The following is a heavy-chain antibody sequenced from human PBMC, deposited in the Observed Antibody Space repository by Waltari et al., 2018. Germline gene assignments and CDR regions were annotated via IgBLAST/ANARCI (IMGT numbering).Heavy chain of an antibody. Sequence: HVQLVQSGAAVKKPGASVKVSCTASGYTFTSSDIHWVRPATGQGLEWMGWRNPNSGNTGYAQKFQGRVTMTRNTSISTAYMELSSLRSEDTAVYYCARDGALSGSSYWYFDLWGRGTLVTVSS. CDR2: RNPNSGNT. J-gene: IGHJ2*01. CDR1: GYTFTSSD. CDR3: ARDGALSGSSYWYFDL. V-gene: IGHV1-8*01. D-gene: IGHD6-19*01.